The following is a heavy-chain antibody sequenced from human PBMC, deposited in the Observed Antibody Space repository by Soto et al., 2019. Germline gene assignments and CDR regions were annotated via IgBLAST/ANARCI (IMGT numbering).Heavy chain of an antibody. V-gene: IGHV3-74*01. J-gene: IGHJ3*01. CDR1: GFTFSYYW. CDR3: ARGQWGAFAL. D-gene: IGHD1-26*01. Sequence: DVQLVESGGGSVQPGGSLSLSCAATGFTFSYYWMHWVRQAPGKGLVWVSRIHSDGSATTDADSVKGRLTTSRNNAENTAYLQMNSLRAEDTAVYYWARGQWGAFALWGQGTMVTVAS. CDR2: IHSDGSAT.